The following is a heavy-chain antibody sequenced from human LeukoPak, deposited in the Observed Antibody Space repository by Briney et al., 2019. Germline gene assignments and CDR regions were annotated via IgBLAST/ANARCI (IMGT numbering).Heavy chain of an antibody. CDR2: MSGSGDTI. V-gene: IGHV3-23*01. CDR1: GFTFSTYV. Sequence: GGSLRLSCAASGFTFSTYVMSWVRQAPGKRLEWVSAMSGSGDTIHYADSVKGRFTMSRDNSKNTLYLQMNSLRAEDTAVYYCAKEDPGDYVLDYWGQGTLVTVSS. CDR3: AKEDPGDYVLDY. J-gene: IGHJ4*02. D-gene: IGHD4-17*01.